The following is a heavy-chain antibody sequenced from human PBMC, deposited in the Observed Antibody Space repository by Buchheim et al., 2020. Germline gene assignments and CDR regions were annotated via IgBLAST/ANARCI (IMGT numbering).Heavy chain of an antibody. CDR3: ARNIKTYYDFWSGPLYGMDV. Sequence: QVQLQESGPGLVKPSQTLSLTCAVSGGSISSGGYSWSWIRQPPGKGLEWIGYIYYSGSTYYNPSLKSRVTISVDTSKNQFSLKLSSVTAADTAVYYCARNIKTYYDFWSGPLYGMDVWGQGTT. D-gene: IGHD3-3*01. V-gene: IGHV4-30-4*07. CDR2: IYYSGST. CDR1: GGSISSGGYS. J-gene: IGHJ6*02.